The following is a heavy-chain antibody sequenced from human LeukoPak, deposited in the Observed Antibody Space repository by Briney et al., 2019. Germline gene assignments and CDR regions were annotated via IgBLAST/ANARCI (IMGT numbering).Heavy chain of an antibody. CDR3: TRSLGVVIHGGMDV. CDR1: GDPISSYH. Sequence: SETLSLTCTVSGDPISSYHWSWIRQPPGKGLEWIGHIYYTGSTNYNPSLKSRVTISLDTSKNQFSLKLSSVTAADTAVYYCTRSLGVVIHGGMDVWGQGTTVTVSS. V-gene: IGHV4-59*01. CDR2: IYYTGST. D-gene: IGHD3-3*01. J-gene: IGHJ6*02.